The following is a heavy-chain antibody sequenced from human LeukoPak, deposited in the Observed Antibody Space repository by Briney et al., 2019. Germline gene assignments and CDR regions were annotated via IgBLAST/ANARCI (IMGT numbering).Heavy chain of an antibody. D-gene: IGHD2-2*01. V-gene: IGHV3-23*01. Sequence: PGGSLRLSCAASGFTFSSYAMSWVRQAPGKGLEWVSAISGSGGSTYYADSVKGRFTISRDNSKNTLYLQMNSLRAEDTAVYYCAKGDRKRSTSCYEWFDPWGQGTLVTVSS. J-gene: IGHJ5*02. CDR1: GFTFSSYA. CDR2: ISGSGGST. CDR3: AKGDRKRSTSCYEWFDP.